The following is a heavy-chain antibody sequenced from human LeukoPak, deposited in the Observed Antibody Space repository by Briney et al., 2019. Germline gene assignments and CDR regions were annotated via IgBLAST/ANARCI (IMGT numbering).Heavy chain of an antibody. CDR1: SGSISRQY. CDR3: ARAPQWDDFWSGYYEYYYYMDV. V-gene: IGHV4-4*07. J-gene: IGHJ6*03. Sequence: PSETLSLTCTVSSGSISRQYWSWIRQPAGKGLEWIGRIYTSGSTNYNPSLKSRVTISVDTSKNQFSLKLSSVTAADTAVYYCARAPQWDDFWSGYYEYYYYMDVWGKGTTVTVSS. CDR2: IYTSGST. D-gene: IGHD3-3*01.